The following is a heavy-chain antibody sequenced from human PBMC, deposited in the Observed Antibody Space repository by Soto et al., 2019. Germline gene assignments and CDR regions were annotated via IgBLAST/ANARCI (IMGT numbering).Heavy chain of an antibody. CDR2: IIPIFGTA. Sequence: RASVKVSCKASGGTFSSYAISWVRQAPGQGLEWMGGIIPIFGTANYAQKFQGRVTITADESTSTAYMELSSLRSEDTAVYYCARGRYCGGDCYSGDYWGQGTLVTVSS. D-gene: IGHD2-21*02. CDR3: ARGRYCGGDCYSGDY. CDR1: GGTFSSYA. J-gene: IGHJ4*02. V-gene: IGHV1-69*13.